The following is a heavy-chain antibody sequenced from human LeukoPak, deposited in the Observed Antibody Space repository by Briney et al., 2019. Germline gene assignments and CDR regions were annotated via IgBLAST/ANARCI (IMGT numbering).Heavy chain of an antibody. CDR2: IYHSGST. CDR1: GGSISTSNW. Sequence: SETLSLTCAVSGGSISTSNWWSWVRQPPGKGLEWIGEIYHSGSTNYNPSLKSRVTISVDTSKNQFSLKLSSVTAADTAVYYCACTMVRGVIGAFDIWGQGTMVTVSS. CDR3: ACTMVRGVIGAFDI. D-gene: IGHD3-10*01. J-gene: IGHJ3*02. V-gene: IGHV4-4*02.